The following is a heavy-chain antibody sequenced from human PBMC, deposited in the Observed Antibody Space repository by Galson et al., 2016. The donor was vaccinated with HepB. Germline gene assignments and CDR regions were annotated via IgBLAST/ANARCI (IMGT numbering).Heavy chain of an antibody. Sequence: ETLSLTCTVSDDSISSGSYYWGWIRQPPGKGLEWIGSFYYGGSTFYNPSLKSRVTLSVDTSKKQFSLKLNSVTAADTAVYFCARHGPVTTHFYWGQGILVSVSS. CDR3: ARHGPVTTHFY. V-gene: IGHV4-39*01. CDR1: DDSISSGSYY. CDR2: FYYGGST. J-gene: IGHJ4*02. D-gene: IGHD4-11*01.